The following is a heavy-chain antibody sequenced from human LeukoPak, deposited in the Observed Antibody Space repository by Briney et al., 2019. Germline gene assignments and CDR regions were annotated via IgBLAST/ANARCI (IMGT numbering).Heavy chain of an antibody. D-gene: IGHD2-8*02. CDR2: ISSSGSTI. Sequence: GGSLRLSCAASGYTFSSYEMNWVRQAPGKGLEWVSYISSSGSTIYYADSVKGRFTISRDNAKNSLYLQMNSLRAEDTAVYYCARYPSGGYYFDCWGQGTLVTVSS. CDR3: ARYPSGGYYFDC. J-gene: IGHJ4*02. V-gene: IGHV3-48*03. CDR1: GYTFSSYE.